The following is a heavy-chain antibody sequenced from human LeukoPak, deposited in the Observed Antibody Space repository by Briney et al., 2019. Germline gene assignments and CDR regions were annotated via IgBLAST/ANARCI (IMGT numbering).Heavy chain of an antibody. CDR2: INHSGST. CDR3: ARVQRQLPPFYYYYMDV. Sequence: SETLSLTCAVYGGSFSGYYWSWIRQPPGKGLEWIGEINHSGSTNYNPSLKSRVTISVDKSKNQFSLKLSSVTAADTAVYYCARVQRQLPPFYYYYMDVWGKGTTVTVSS. CDR1: GGSFSGYY. J-gene: IGHJ6*03. D-gene: IGHD6-13*01. V-gene: IGHV4-34*01.